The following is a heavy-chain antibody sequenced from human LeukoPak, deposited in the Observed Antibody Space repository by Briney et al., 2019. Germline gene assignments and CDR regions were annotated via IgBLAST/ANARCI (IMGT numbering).Heavy chain of an antibody. CDR3: ARARYYGSGPSNWFDP. D-gene: IGHD3-10*01. CDR1: GDSFSSNSAA. J-gene: IGHJ5*02. Sequence: SQTLSLTCAISGDSFSSNSAAWNWLRQSPSRGLEWLGSTYYRSKLYNDYAVSVKSRITINPDTSKNQFSLQLNSVTPEDTAVYYCARARYYGSGPSNWFDPWGQGTLVTVSS. CDR2: TYYRSKLYN. V-gene: IGHV6-1*01.